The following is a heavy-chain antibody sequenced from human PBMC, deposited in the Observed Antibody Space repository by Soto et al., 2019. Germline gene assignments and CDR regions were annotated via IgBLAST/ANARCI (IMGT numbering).Heavy chain of an antibody. CDR3: ARAGFVSGWNEFSGMDV. J-gene: IGHJ6*02. V-gene: IGHV1-69*11. CDR2: IIPILGTA. CDR1: GVTFSTST. Sequence: VQLVQSGAEVRKPGSSVKVSCQVSGVTFSTSTITWVRQAPGQGLECMGSIIPILGTAKSTQKFQGRVTITADESASVAYMELSSLTSEDTAVYYCARAGFVSGWNEFSGMDVWGQGTTVTFSS. D-gene: IGHD6-19*01.